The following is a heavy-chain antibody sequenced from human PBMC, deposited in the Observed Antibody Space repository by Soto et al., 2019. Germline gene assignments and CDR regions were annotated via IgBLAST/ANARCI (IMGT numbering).Heavy chain of an antibody. V-gene: IGHV3-48*03. Sequence: GGSLRLSCAASGFTFSSYEMNWVRQAPGKGLEWVSYISSSGSTIYYADSVKGRFTISRDNAKNSLYLQMNSLRAEDTAVYYCADSSSSSSAGYYYGMDVWGQGTTVTVSS. CDR2: ISSSGSTI. D-gene: IGHD6-6*01. CDR3: ADSSSSSSAGYYYGMDV. CDR1: GFTFSSYE. J-gene: IGHJ6*02.